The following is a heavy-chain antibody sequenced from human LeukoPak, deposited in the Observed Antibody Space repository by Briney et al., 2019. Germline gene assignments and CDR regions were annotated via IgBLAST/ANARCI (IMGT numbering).Heavy chain of an antibody. CDR3: AILPATDTYYYDNRGYYRPGVH. J-gene: IGHJ4*02. CDR2: IYYSGST. D-gene: IGHD3-22*01. Sequence: SEPLSLTCTVSGGSISSSHYYWGWIRQPPGKGLEWIGSIYYSGSTYYNPSLKSRVTISVDTSKNQFSLKLSSATAADTAVYYCAILPATDTYYYDNRGYYRPGVHWGQGTLVTVSS. V-gene: IGHV4-39*07. CDR1: GGSISSSHYY.